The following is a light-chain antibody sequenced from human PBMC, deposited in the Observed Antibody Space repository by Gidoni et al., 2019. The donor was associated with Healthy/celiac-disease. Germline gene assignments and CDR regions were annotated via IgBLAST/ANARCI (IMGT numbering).Light chain of an antibody. CDR3: CSYAGSSTWV. J-gene: IGLJ3*02. CDR2: EGS. CDR1: SSDVGSYNL. Sequence: HSALTQPASESGSPGQPITISCTGTSSDVGSYNLVSWYQQHPGKAPKLMIYEGSKRPSGVSNRFSGSKSGNTASLTISGLQAEDEADYCCCSYAGSSTWVFGGGTKLTVL. V-gene: IGLV2-23*01.